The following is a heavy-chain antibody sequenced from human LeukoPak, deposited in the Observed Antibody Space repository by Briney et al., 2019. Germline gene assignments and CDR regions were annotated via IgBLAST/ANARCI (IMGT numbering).Heavy chain of an antibody. V-gene: IGHV3-48*03. D-gene: IGHD4-11*01. Sequence: PGGSLRLSCAASGFTFSRYEMNWVRQAPGRGLGWVSYISSSGSTIYYADSVKGRFTISRDNAKNSLYLQMNSLRAEDTAVYYCARDRTTVTTLDYWGQGTLVTVSS. J-gene: IGHJ4*02. CDR1: GFTFSRYE. CDR2: ISSSGSTI. CDR3: ARDRTTVTTLDY.